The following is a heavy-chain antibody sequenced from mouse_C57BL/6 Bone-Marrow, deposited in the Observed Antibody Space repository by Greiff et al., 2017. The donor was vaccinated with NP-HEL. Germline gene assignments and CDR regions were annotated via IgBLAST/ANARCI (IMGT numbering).Heavy chain of an antibody. J-gene: IGHJ2*01. D-gene: IGHD1-1*01. CDR3: APWTLYYGSYFDY. Sequence: EVQLQQSGPVLVKPGASVKMSCKASGYTFTDYYMNWVKQSHGKSLEWIGVINPYNGGTSYNQKFKGKATLTVDKSSSTAYMELNSLTSEDSAVYYGAPWTLYYGSYFDYWGQGTTLTVSS. CDR2: INPYNGGT. V-gene: IGHV1-19*01. CDR1: GYTFTDYY.